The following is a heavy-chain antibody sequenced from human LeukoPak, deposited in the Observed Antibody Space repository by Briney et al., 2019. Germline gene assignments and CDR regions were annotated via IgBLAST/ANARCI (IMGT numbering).Heavy chain of an antibody. D-gene: IGHD3-10*01. Sequence: SETLSLTCTVSGGSISSGGYYWSWIRQHPGKGLEWIGYIYYSGSTYYNPSLKSRVTISVDTSKNQFSLKLSSVTAADTAVYYCARLMVRGVNYYYYGMDVWGQGTTVTVSS. CDR3: ARLMVRGVNYYYYGMDV. V-gene: IGHV4-31*03. J-gene: IGHJ6*02. CDR2: IYYSGST. CDR1: GGSISSGGYY.